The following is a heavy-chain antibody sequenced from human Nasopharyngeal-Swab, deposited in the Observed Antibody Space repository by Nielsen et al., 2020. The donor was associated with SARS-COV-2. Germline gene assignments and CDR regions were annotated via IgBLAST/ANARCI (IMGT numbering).Heavy chain of an antibody. D-gene: IGHD3-9*01. CDR1: GFNFRNFA. CDR2: IIENGADT. CDR3: VRDYTVNYYGLSTDYYAPLDS. J-gene: IGHJ4*02. V-gene: IGHV3-23*01. Sequence: ESLKISCAASGFNFRNFAMSWVRQAPGKGLEWVSGIIENGADTYYADSVKGRSTIFRDNSKNTLYLQMNSLSAEDTAVYYCVRDYTVNYYGLSTDYYAPLDSWGQGTLVTVSS.